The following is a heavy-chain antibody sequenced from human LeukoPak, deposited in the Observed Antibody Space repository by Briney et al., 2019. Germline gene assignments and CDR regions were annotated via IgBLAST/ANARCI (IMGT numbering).Heavy chain of an antibody. CDR1: GFIFSSYG. CDR3: AKGAVAGTVPRYFDY. V-gene: IGHV3-30*02. J-gene: IGHJ4*02. CDR2: IRYDGSNK. D-gene: IGHD6-19*01. Sequence: GGSLRLSCAASGFIFSSYGMNWVRQAPGKGLERVALIRYDGSNKYYADSVKGRFTISRDNSKNTVFLQMSSLRAEDTAVYYCAKGAVAGTVPRYFDYWGQGTLVTVSS.